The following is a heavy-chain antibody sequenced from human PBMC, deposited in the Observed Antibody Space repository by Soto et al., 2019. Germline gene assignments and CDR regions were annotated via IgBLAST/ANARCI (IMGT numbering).Heavy chain of an antibody. Sequence: EVQLVESGGGLVQPGGSLRLSCAASGFTFSSYWMHWVRQAPGKGLVWVSRINSDGSSTSYADSVKGRFTISRDNAKNTLYLQRNILRAEDTAVYYCARQGVTTVFDLGYWGQGTLVTVSS. V-gene: IGHV3-74*01. CDR2: INSDGSST. CDR1: GFTFSSYW. CDR3: ARQGVTTVFDLGY. J-gene: IGHJ4*02. D-gene: IGHD4-17*01.